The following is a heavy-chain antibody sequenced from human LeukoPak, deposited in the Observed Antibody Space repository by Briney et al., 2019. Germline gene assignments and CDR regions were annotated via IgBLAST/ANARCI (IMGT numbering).Heavy chain of an antibody. V-gene: IGHV1-2*02. CDR3: AREVVGFVTTYTD. CDR1: GYTFTCYY. Sequence: ASVKVSCKASGYTFTCYYMHWVRQAPGQGLEWMGWINPNSGGTNYAQKFQGRVTMTRDTSISTAYMELSRLRSDDTAVYYSAREVVGFVTTYTDWGQGTLVTVSS. J-gene: IGHJ4*02. CDR2: INPNSGGT. D-gene: IGHD1/OR15-1a*01.